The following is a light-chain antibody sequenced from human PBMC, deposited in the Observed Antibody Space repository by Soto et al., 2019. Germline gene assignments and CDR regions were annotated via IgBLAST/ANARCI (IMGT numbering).Light chain of an antibody. V-gene: IGLV2-14*01. Sequence: QSALTQPASVSGSPGQSITISCTGTSSDVGGYNYVSWYQQHPGKAPKLMIYEVSNRPSGVSNRFSGSKSGNTASLTISGLQAEDEADYYCSSYTSSSTPLYVSGTGTKVTVL. CDR2: EVS. J-gene: IGLJ1*01. CDR1: SSDVGGYNY. CDR3: SSYTSSSTPLYV.